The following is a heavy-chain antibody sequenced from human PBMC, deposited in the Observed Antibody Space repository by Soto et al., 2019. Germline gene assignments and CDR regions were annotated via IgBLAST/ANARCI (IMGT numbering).Heavy chain of an antibody. J-gene: IGHJ5*02. Sequence: PSETLSLTCAVYGWSFSGYYWSWIRQPPGKGLEWIGEINHSGSTNYNPSLKSRVTISVDTSKNQFSLKLSSVTAADTAVYCCARGVYDRGSLQNSDVRDHRWRLAPWAQRTPVPVSS. CDR3: ARGVYDRGSLQNSDVRDHRWRLAP. D-gene: IGHD3-9*01. V-gene: IGHV4-34*01. CDR1: GWSFSGYY. CDR2: INHSGST.